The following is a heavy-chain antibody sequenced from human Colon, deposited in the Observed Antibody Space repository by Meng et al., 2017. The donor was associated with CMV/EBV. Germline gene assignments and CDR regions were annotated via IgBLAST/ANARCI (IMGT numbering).Heavy chain of an antibody. CDR1: GFTFSGYP. V-gene: IGHV3-30*04. J-gene: IGHJ4*02. D-gene: IGHD3-3*01. CDR2: ISTDGRQT. Sequence: GESLKISCAASGFTFSGYPMHWVRQTPGKGLECVAGISTDGRQTYYADSVKGRFTISRDDAKNSLYLQMDSLRPEDTAVYYCARDPFQAHLLDDFLDSWGQGTLVTVSS. CDR3: ARDPFQAHLLDDFLDS.